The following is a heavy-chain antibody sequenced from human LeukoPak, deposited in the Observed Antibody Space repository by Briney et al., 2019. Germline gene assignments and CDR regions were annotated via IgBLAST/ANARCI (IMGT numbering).Heavy chain of an antibody. Sequence: GSLRLSCAAFGFTFSSYAVSWVRQAPGEGVGWVSVISGRGGRTHYADSVKGRFTISRDNSKNTLYLQMSRLRGEDTPVYCCGKNLWRGNLDFDYWGQGTLVTVSS. CDR2: ISGRGGRT. J-gene: IGHJ4*02. CDR1: GFTFSSYA. V-gene: IGHV3-23*01. CDR3: GKNLWRGNLDFDY. D-gene: IGHD3-10*01.